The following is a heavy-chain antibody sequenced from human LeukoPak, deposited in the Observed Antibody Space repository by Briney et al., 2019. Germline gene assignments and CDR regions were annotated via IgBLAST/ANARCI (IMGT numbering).Heavy chain of an antibody. V-gene: IGHV4-39*01. Sequence: SETLSLTCTVSGGSISSSSYYWGWIRQPPGKGLEWIGSIYYSGNTYYNPSLKSRVTIPVDTSKNQFSLELNSVTAADTAVYYCARHATVTSFTFAHWGQGTLVTVSS. CDR1: GGSISSSSYY. CDR3: ARHATVTSFTFAH. J-gene: IGHJ4*02. CDR2: IYYSGNT. D-gene: IGHD4-17*01.